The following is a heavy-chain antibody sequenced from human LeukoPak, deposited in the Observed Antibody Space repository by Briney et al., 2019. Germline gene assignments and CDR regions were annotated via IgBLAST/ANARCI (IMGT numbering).Heavy chain of an antibody. V-gene: IGHV1-2*02. CDR1: GYTFTVHY. CDR3: ARPYAAAPLDAFDI. D-gene: IGHD6-25*01. Sequence: ASVKVSCKSSGYTFTVHYMHWVRQAPGQGLEWMGWINPNSGGTNYAQKFQGRVTMTRDTSISTAYMELSRLRSDDTAVYYCARPYAAAPLDAFDIWGQGTMVTVSS. CDR2: INPNSGGT. J-gene: IGHJ3*02.